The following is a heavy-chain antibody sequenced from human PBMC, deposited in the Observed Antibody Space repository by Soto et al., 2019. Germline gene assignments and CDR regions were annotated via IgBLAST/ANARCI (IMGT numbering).Heavy chain of an antibody. Sequence: GGSLRLSCAASGFTFSSYWMSWVRQAPGKGLEWVANIKQDGSEKYYVDSVKGRFTISRDNAKNSLYLQMNSLRAEDTAVYYCASPPLGYCSGGSCYYLDAFDIWGQGTMVTVSS. CDR1: GFTFSSYW. CDR3: ASPPLGYCSGGSCYYLDAFDI. J-gene: IGHJ3*02. D-gene: IGHD2-15*01. V-gene: IGHV3-7*01. CDR2: IKQDGSEK.